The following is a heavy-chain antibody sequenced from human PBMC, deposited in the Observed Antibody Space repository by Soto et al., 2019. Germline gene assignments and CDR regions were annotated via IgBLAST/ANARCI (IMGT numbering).Heavy chain of an antibody. CDR1: GYTFTRYD. J-gene: IGHJ6*02. CDR3: ARDGGLGDGYTCVDV. V-gene: IGHV1-8*01. CDR2: MNPNSDNT. Sequence: QVQLVQSGAEVKKPGASVKVSFKASGYTFTRYDINWERQATGQGLEWMGGMNPNSDNTGYAQKLQGRVTMTRNTSRRTADKELSSLRSEDTSVYYCARDGGLGDGYTCVDVWGQGTTVNVSS. D-gene: IGHD5-12*01.